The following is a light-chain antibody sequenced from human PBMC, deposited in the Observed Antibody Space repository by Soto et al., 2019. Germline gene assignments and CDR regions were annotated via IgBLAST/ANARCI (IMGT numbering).Light chain of an antibody. CDR2: AAS. J-gene: IGKJ1*01. CDR3: QQLNSYPPT. V-gene: IGKV1-9*01. Sequence: IHLTQSPSSLSASVGDRVTITCRASQGISSYLAWYQLKPGKAPKVLIYAASTLQSGVPSRFSGSGSGTDFTLTISSLQPEDFATYFCQQLNSYPPTFGQGTKVEIK. CDR1: QGISSY.